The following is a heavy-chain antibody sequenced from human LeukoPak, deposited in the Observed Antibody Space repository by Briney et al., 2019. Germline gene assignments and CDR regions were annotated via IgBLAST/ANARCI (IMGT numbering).Heavy chain of an antibody. CDR1: GFTFSSYA. J-gene: IGHJ4*02. D-gene: IGHD3-22*01. CDR2: MTGSGSHI. CDR3: AKEWYSSGYHGLDY. Sequence: PGGSLRLSCAASGFTFSSYAMSWVRQAPGKGLEWVSAMTGSGSHIYYADSVKGRFTISRDNSKNTLYLQINSLRAEDTAVYYCAKEWYSSGYHGLDYWGQGTLVTVSS. V-gene: IGHV3-23*01.